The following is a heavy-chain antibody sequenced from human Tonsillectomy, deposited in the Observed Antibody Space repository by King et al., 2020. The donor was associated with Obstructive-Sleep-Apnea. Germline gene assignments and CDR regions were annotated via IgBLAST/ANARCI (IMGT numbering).Heavy chain of an antibody. Sequence: QVQLVESGGGVVQPGRSLRLSCAASGFTFSSYAMHWVRQAPGNGLEWVSVISYDGSNKYYADSVKGRFNISRDNSKNTLYLQMNSLGAEDTAVYYCARPYNWNDQAPFDYWGQGTLVTVSS. J-gene: IGHJ4*02. V-gene: IGHV3-30*04. CDR2: ISYDGSNK. CDR3: ARPYNWNDQAPFDY. D-gene: IGHD1-20*01. CDR1: GFTFSSYA.